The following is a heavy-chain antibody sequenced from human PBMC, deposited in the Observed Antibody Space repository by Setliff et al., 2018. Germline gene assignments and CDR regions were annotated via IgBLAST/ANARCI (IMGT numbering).Heavy chain of an antibody. CDR1: GITFSGYW. J-gene: IGHJ5*02. D-gene: IGHD3-22*01. V-gene: IGHV3-21*01. CDR2: ISHSNTYI. CDR3: ARGDFYYFDRTGRGPNWFDP. Sequence: PGGSLRLSCAASGITFSGYWMNWVRQAPGKGLEWVSSISHSNTYIYYADSVKGRFTISRDNATNSLYLQMNSLRAEDMAVYYCARGDFYYFDRTGRGPNWFDPWGQGTLVTVSS.